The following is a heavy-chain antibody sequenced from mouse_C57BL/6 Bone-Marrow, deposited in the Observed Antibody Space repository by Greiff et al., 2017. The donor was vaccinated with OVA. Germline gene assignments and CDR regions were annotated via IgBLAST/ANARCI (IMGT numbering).Heavy chain of an antibody. J-gene: IGHJ4*01. CDR1: GYSFTSYY. V-gene: IGHV1-66*01. CDR2: IYPGSGNT. Sequence: QVQLQQSGPELVKPGASVKISCKASGYSFTSYYIHWVKQRPGQGLEWIGWIYPGSGNTKYNEKFKGKATLTADTSSSTAYMQLSSLTSEDSAVYYCAGLPSYYYGNYAMDYWGQGTSVTVSS. CDR3: AGLPSYYYGNYAMDY. D-gene: IGHD1-1*01.